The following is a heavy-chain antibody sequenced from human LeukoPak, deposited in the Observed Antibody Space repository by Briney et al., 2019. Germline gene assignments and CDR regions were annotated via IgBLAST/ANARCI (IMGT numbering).Heavy chain of an antibody. D-gene: IGHD1-1*01. Sequence: ASVKVSCKASGYTFTGYYMHWVRQAPGQGLEWMGWINPNSGGTNYAQKFQGRVTMTRDTSISTAYMELSRLRSEDTAVYYCARAGGKRPGQPDDYWGQGTLVTVSS. CDR3: ARAGGKRPGQPDDY. CDR2: INPNSGGT. V-gene: IGHV1-2*02. J-gene: IGHJ4*02. CDR1: GYTFTGYY.